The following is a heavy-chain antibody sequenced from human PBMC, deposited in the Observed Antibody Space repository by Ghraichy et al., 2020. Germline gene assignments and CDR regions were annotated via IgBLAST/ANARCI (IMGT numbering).Heavy chain of an antibody. V-gene: IGHV2-5*02. D-gene: IGHD5-18*01. Sequence: SGPTLVKPTQTLTLTCTFSGFSLSTSGVSVGWIRQPPGKALEWLALIYWDDDKRYSPSLKSRLTITKDTSKNQVVLTMTNMDPVDTATYYCAHRIGIQLWFNWFDPWGQGTLVTVSS. J-gene: IGHJ5*02. CDR1: GFSLSTSGVS. CDR2: IYWDDDK. CDR3: AHRIGIQLWFNWFDP.